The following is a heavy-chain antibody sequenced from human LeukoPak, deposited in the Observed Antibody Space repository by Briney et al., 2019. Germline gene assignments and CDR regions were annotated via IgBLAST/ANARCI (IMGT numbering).Heavy chain of an antibody. CDR3: ARILVYYDSSGYYSYYFDY. Sequence: PSETLSLTCTVSGGSISSYYWSWIRQPPGKGLEWIGYMYYSGSTNYNPSLKSRVTISVDTSKNQFSLKLSSVTAADTAVYYCARILVYYDSSGYYSYYFDYWGQGTLVTVSS. J-gene: IGHJ4*02. CDR1: GGSISSYY. CDR2: MYYSGST. D-gene: IGHD3-22*01. V-gene: IGHV4-59*01.